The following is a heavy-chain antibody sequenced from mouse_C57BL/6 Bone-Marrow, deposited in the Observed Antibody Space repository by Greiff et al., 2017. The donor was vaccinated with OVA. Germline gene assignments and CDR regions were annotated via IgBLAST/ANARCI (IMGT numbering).Heavy chain of an antibody. CDR3: ARPYITTVVGRDLDY. D-gene: IGHD1-1*01. J-gene: IGHJ2*01. CDR2: INPNNGGT. Sequence: EVQLQQSGPELVKPGASVKISCKASGYTFTDYYMNWVKQSHGKSLEWIGDINPNNGGTSYNQKFKGKATLTVDKSSSTAYMELRSLTSEDSAVYYCARPYITTVVGRDLDYWGQGTTLTVSS. V-gene: IGHV1-26*01. CDR1: GYTFTDYY.